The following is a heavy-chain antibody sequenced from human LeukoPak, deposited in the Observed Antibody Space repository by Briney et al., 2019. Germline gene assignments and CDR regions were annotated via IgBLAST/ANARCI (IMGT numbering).Heavy chain of an antibody. D-gene: IGHD6-19*01. CDR2: INPNSGGT. CDR1: GYTFTGYY. Sequence: ASVKVSCKASGYTFTGYYMHWVRQGPRKGLEWMGWINPNSGGTNYAQKFQGRVTMTRDTSISTAYMELSRLRSDDTAVYYCARDRGSGWFPDDYWGQGTLVTVAS. CDR3: ARDRGSGWFPDDY. J-gene: IGHJ4*02. V-gene: IGHV1-2*02.